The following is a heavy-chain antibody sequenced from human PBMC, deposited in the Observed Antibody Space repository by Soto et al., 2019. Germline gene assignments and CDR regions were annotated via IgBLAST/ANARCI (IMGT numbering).Heavy chain of an antibody. J-gene: IGHJ6*03. V-gene: IGHV3-74*01. Sequence: GSMRLSCAASGFTFSSYGMHLGRQAPGKGLVWVSRIHSDGSSTSYADSVKGRFTISRDNAKNTLYLQMNSLRAEDTAVYYCARANDYGAWNYMDVWGKGPTVTVSS. CDR2: IHSDGSST. D-gene: IGHD4-17*01. CDR3: ARANDYGAWNYMDV. CDR1: GFTFSSYG.